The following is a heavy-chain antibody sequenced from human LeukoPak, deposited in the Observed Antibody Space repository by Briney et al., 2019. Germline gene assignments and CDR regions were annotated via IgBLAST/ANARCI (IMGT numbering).Heavy chain of an antibody. CDR2: FDPEDGET. J-gene: IGHJ4*02. CDR1: GYTLTELS. CDR3: ATGTYDSSGYYYRRVWFLGFDY. V-gene: IGHV1-24*01. D-gene: IGHD3-22*01. Sequence: ASVKVSFKVSGYTLTELSMHWVRQAPGKGLEWMGGFDPEDGETIYAQKFQGRVTMTEDTSTDTAYMELSSLRSEDTAVYYCATGTYDSSGYYYRRVWFLGFDYWGQGTLVTVSS.